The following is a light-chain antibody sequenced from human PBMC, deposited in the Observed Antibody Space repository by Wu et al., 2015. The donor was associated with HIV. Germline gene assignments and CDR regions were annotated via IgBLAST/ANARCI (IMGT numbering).Light chain of an antibody. CDR1: QTVIDSY. Sequence: EIVLTQSPGTLSLSPGERATLSCRSSQTVIDSYLAWYQQKLGQAPRLLIYDASNRATGIPARFSGSGSVTDFTLTISSLEPEDSAVYYCQQHNKWPLTFGQGTRLEIK. CDR3: QQHNKWPLT. J-gene: IGKJ5*01. V-gene: IGKV3-11*01. CDR2: DAS.